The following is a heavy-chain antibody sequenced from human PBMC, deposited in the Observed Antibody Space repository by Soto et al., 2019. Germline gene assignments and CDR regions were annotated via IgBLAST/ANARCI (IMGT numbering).Heavy chain of an antibody. CDR2: VNSVGSVT. CDR3: VKEYGDWAHFDF. Sequence: EVQLVESGGGLVQPGGSLRLSCTASGFTFSRHQMHWVRLAPGKGLLWVSRVNSVGSVTDYADSVRGRFTISRDNAKTTLYLQMNSLRVEDTAVYYCVKEYGDWAHFDFWGQGILVTVSS. D-gene: IGHD2-21*02. J-gene: IGHJ4*02. V-gene: IGHV3-74*01. CDR1: GFTFSRHQ.